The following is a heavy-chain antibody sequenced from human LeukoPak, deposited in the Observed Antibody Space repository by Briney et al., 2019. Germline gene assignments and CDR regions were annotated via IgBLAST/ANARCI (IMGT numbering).Heavy chain of an antibody. CDR1: GFIFDDYV. Sequence: GGSLRLSCEASGFIFDDYVMYWVRQPPGKGLEWVSGITWDGYKIDYVDSVKGRFTISRDNAKNSLLLQMNRVRVEDTAFYYCVKGYSSSWPVYFDSWDKGTLVTVAS. D-gene: IGHD5-18*01. CDR3: VKGYSSSWPVYFDS. J-gene: IGHJ4*02. V-gene: IGHV3-9*01. CDR2: ITWDGYKI.